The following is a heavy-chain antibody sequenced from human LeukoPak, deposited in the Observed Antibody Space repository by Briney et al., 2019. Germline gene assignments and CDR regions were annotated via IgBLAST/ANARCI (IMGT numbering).Heavy chain of an antibody. V-gene: IGHV3-48*03. CDR3: ARGPRGVAHNFDY. CDR2: ISSSGSTI. D-gene: IGHD2-15*01. J-gene: IGHJ4*02. Sequence: PGGSLRLSCAASGFTFSSYEMNWVRQAPGKGLEWVSYISSSGSTIYYADSVKGRFTISRDNAKNSLYLQMNSLRAEDTAVYYCARGPRGVAHNFDYWGQGTLVTVSS. CDR1: GFTFSSYE.